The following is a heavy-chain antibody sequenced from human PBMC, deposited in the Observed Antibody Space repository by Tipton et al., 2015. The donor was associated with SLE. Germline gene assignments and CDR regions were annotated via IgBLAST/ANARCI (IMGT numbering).Heavy chain of an antibody. CDR1: GGSFSGYY. Sequence: TLSLTCAVYGGSFSGYYWSWIRQPPGKGLEWIGEINHSGSTNYNPSLKSRVTISVDTSKNQFSLKLSSVTAADTAVYYCASPDEVAGGWYQYWGQGTLVTVSS. CDR3: ASPDEVAGGWYQY. J-gene: IGHJ4*02. CDR2: INHSGST. V-gene: IGHV4-34*01. D-gene: IGHD6-19*01.